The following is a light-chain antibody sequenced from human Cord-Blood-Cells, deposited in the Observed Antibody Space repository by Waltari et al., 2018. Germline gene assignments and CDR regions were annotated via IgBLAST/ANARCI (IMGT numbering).Light chain of an antibody. CDR1: QSISSW. Sequence: DIQMTQSPSTLSASVGDRVTITCRASQSISSWLAWYQQKTGKAPKLLIYKASSLESGVPSRFSGSGSGTDFTLTISSLQPDDFATYYCQQYNSYSFGGGTKVEIK. CDR3: QQYNSYS. J-gene: IGKJ4*01. V-gene: IGKV1-5*03. CDR2: KAS.